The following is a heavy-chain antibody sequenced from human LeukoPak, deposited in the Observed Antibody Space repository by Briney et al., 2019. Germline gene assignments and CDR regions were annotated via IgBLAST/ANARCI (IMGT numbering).Heavy chain of an antibody. J-gene: IGHJ4*02. V-gene: IGHV3-23*01. CDR3: ARGASSGYRIDY. D-gene: IGHD5-18*01. CDR1: EFTFSSYA. Sequence: GGSLRLSCAGSEFTFSSYAMSWVRQAPGKGLEWVSAISGSGGSPYYADSVKGRFTISRDNAKNTLYLQMNSLTAEDTALYYCARGASSGYRIDYWGQGTMVTVSS. CDR2: ISGSGGSP.